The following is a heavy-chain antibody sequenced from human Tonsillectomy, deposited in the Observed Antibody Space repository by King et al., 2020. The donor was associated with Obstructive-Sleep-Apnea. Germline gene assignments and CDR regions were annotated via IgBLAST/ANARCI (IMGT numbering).Heavy chain of an antibody. CDR2: FDPEDGET. Sequence: VQLVQSGAEVKKPGASVRVSCKVSGYTLTELSIHWVRQAPGRGLEWMGTFDPEDGETIYAQKFQGRVTMTEDTSTDTAYMELRSLRSEDTAVYYCTTSKPMIVAVMVHWGQGTLVTVSS. V-gene: IGHV1-24*01. CDR1: GYTLTELS. J-gene: IGHJ4*02. D-gene: IGHD3-22*01. CDR3: TTSKPMIVAVMVH.